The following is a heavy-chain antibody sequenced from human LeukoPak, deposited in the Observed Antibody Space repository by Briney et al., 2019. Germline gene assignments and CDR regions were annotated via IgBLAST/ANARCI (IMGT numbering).Heavy chain of an antibody. CDR1: GFTFSSYA. D-gene: IGHD3-22*01. CDR3: ARGTSSGYFQLYFDY. V-gene: IGHV3-30*04. Sequence: GRSLRLSCAASGFTFSSYAMHWVRQAPGKGLEWVAVISYDGSNKYYADSVKGRFTVSRDNSKNTLYLQMNSLRAEDTAVYYCARGTSSGYFQLYFDYWGQGTLVTVSS. J-gene: IGHJ4*02. CDR2: ISYDGSNK.